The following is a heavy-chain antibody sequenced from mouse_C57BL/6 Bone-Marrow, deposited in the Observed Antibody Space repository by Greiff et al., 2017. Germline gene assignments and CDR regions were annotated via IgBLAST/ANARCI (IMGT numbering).Heavy chain of an antibody. CDR1: GFTFSSYA. D-gene: IGHD1-2*01. J-gene: IGHJ4*01. CDR2: ISDGGSYT. CDR3: ARVHYDYDAMDY. V-gene: IGHV5-4*03. Sequence: EVMLVESGGGLVKPGGSLKLSCAASGFTFSSYAMSWVRQTPEKRLEWVATISDGGSYTYYPDNVKGRFTISRDNAKNNLYLQMSHLKSEDTAMYYCARVHYDYDAMDYWGQGTSVTVSS.